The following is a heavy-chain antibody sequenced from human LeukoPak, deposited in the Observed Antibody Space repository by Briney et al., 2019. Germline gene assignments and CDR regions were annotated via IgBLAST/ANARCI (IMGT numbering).Heavy chain of an antibody. V-gene: IGHV1-8*01. J-gene: IGHJ4*02. D-gene: IGHD6-13*01. CDR2: MNPNSGNT. CDR3: ASLTAAAGTPPFDY. Sequence: GASVKVSCKASGYTFTSYDINWVRQATGQGLEWMGWMNPNSGNTGYAQKFQGRVTMTRNTSISTAYMELSSLRSEDTAVYYCASLTAAAGTPPFDYWGQGTLVTVSS. CDR1: GYTFTSYD.